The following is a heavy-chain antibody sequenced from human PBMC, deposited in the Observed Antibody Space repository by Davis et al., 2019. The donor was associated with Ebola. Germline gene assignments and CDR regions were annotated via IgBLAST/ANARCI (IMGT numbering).Heavy chain of an antibody. V-gene: IGHV3-21*01. CDR1: GFTFSSYS. D-gene: IGHD4-17*01. J-gene: IGHJ4*02. Sequence: PGGSLRLSCAASGFTFSSYSMNWVRQSPGGGLEWVASIKSDVSSIYYAASVRSRFTVSRDNAKDYLYLQMTSLNVEDTAVYYCARKDFGDYAYSDYWGQGTLVTVSS. CDR3: ARKDFGDYAYSDY. CDR2: IKSDVSSI.